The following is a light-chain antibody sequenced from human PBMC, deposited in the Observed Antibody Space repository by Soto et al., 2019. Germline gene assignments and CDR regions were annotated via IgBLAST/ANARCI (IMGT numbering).Light chain of an antibody. CDR1: QSGSSSY. Sequence: EIVLTQSPGTLSLSPGERATLSCRASQSGSSSYLAWYQQKPDQAPRLLIYGASTRATGIPDRFSGSGSGTEFTLIISRLEPEDFAVYYCQQYGSSPITFGQGTRLEIK. CDR2: GAS. J-gene: IGKJ5*01. V-gene: IGKV3-20*01. CDR3: QQYGSSPIT.